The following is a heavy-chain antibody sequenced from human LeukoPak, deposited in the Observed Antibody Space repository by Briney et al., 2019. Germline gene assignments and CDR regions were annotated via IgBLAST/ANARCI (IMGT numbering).Heavy chain of an antibody. D-gene: IGHD6-13*01. CDR3: ARDAAAQQLIHYFDY. V-gene: IGHV3-53*01. CDR1: GFTVSDNF. J-gene: IGHJ4*02. Sequence: GGSLRLSCAASGFTVSDNFMAWVRQAPGKGLEWVSLIYSGGDTYYADSVKGRFTISRDTSKNTLYLDMNSLRAEDTAVYYCARDAAAQQLIHYFDYWGQGTPVTVSS. CDR2: IYSGGDT.